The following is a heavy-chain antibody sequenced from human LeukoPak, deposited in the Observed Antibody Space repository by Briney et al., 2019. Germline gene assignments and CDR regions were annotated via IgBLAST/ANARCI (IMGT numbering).Heavy chain of an antibody. D-gene: IGHD3-3*01. J-gene: IGHJ4*02. CDR3: AREISEYYDFWSGYYLD. CDR1: GGSISSYY. CDR2: IYTSGST. Sequence: SETLSLTCTVSGGSISSYYWSWIRQPAGEGLGWIGRIYTSGSTNYNPSLKSRVTMSVDTSKNQFSLKLSSVTAADTAVYYCAREISEYYDFWSGYYLDWGQGTLVTVSS. V-gene: IGHV4-4*07.